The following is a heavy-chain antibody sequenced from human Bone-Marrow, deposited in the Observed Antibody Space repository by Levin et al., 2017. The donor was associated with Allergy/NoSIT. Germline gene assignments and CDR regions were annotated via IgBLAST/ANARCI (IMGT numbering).Heavy chain of an antibody. D-gene: IGHD2-15*01. J-gene: IGHJ4*02. CDR2: IHTDTSVT. V-gene: IGHV3-74*01. CDR1: RFTFSSYY. Sequence: GALRLSCAASRFTFSSYYMHWVRQAPGKGLAWVSNIHTDTSVTNYADSVKGRFTISRDNAKNTLYLQMNSLRAEDTAVYYCARGGCSATSCLDYWGQGTLVTVSS. CDR3: ARGGCSATSCLDY.